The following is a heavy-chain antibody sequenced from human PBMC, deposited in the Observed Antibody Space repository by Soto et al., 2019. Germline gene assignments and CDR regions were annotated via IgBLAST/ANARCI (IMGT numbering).Heavy chain of an antibody. CDR2: ISYDGSNK. Sequence: QVQLVESGGGVVQPGRSLRLSCAASGFTFSSNGMHWVRQAPGKGLEWVAVISYDGSNKYYGDSVKGRFTITRDNSKNTLYLQMNSLRAEETAVYYCAKDRVESGLGEIDYWGQGTLVTVSS. CDR3: AKDRVESGLGEIDY. J-gene: IGHJ4*02. CDR1: GFTFSSNG. V-gene: IGHV3-30*18. D-gene: IGHD3-16*01.